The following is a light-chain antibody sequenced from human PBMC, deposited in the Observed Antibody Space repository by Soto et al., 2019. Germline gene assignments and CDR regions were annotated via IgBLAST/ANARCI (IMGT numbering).Light chain of an antibody. J-gene: IGKJ1*01. CDR1: QNRNVW. V-gene: IGKV1-5*03. CDR2: QAS. Sequence: DIQMTQSTSTLSASIGDRVTITCRASQNRNVWLAWYQQKPGKDPKFLIYQASTLQSGVPSRFSGSGSGTEFTLTISSLQPDDFATYYCQQHEAYPRTLGQGTKVEIK. CDR3: QQHEAYPRT.